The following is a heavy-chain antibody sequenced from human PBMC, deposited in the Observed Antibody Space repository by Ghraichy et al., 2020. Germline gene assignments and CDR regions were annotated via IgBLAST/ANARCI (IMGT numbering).Heavy chain of an antibody. D-gene: IGHD3-9*01. CDR3: ARDPGFPRYHYYYMDV. CDR2: IWYDGSKK. Sequence: GGSLRLSCATAGITFSDYGMHWVRQAPGKGLEWVAVIWYDGSKKDYADSVKGRFTISRDNSKNTVYLQMNSLRAEDTAVYYCARDPGFPRYHYYYMDVWDKGTTVTVSS. J-gene: IGHJ6*03. CDR1: GITFSDYG. V-gene: IGHV3-33*01.